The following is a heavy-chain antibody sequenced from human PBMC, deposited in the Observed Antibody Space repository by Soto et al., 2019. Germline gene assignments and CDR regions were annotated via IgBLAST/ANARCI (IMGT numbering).Heavy chain of an antibody. Sequence: PGGSLRLSCAASGFTFSSYAMSWVRQAPGKGPEWVSAISGSGGSTYYADSVKGRFTISRDNSKNTLYLQMNSLRAEDTAVYYCAKRWRSGWGYYFDYWGQGTLGTVSS. D-gene: IGHD6-19*01. J-gene: IGHJ4*02. CDR3: AKRWRSGWGYYFDY. CDR1: GFTFSSYA. V-gene: IGHV3-23*01. CDR2: ISGSGGST.